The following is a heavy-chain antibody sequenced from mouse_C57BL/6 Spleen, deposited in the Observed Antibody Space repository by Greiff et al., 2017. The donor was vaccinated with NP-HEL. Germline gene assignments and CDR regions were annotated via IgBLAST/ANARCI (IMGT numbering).Heavy chain of an antibody. Sequence: EVQLVESGGGLVQPKGSLKLSCAASGFTFNTYAMHWVRQAPGKGLEWVARIRSKSSNYETYYADSVKDRFTISRDDSQSMLYLQMNNLKTEDTAMYYCVRDGGLPGYFEVWGTGTTVTVSS. CDR2: IRSKSSNYET. D-gene: IGHD2-4*01. V-gene: IGHV10-3*01. CDR1: GFTFNTYA. J-gene: IGHJ1*03. CDR3: VRDGGLPGYFEV.